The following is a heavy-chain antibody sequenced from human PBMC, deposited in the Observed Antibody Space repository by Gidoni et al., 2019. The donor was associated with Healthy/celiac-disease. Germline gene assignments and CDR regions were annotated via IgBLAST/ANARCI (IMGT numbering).Heavy chain of an antibody. J-gene: IGHJ4*02. Sequence: QLQLQESGPGLVKPSETLSPTCTVSGGSISSSSYYWGWIRQPPGKVLEWIGSIYYSGSTSYNPSLKSRVTISLDTSKNQFSLKLSSVTAADTAVYYCARGNCGGVSCYLFDYWGQGTLVTVSS. CDR3: ARGNCGGVSCYLFDY. CDR1: GGSISSSSYY. V-gene: IGHV4-39*07. D-gene: IGHD2-15*01. CDR2: IYYSGST.